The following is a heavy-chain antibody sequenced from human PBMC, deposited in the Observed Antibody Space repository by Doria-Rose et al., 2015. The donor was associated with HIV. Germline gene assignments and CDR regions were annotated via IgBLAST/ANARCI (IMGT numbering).Heavy chain of an antibody. CDR3: AKDLYSSSWTNDAFDI. D-gene: IGHD6-13*01. CDR2: IWYDGSNR. J-gene: IGHJ3*02. CDR1: SYG. V-gene: IGHV3-33*06. Sequence: SYGMHWVRQAPGKGLEWVAVIWYDGSNRYYADSVKGRFTTSRDNSKNTLYLQMNRLRAEDTAVYYCAKDLYSSSWTNDAFDIWGQGTMVTVSS.